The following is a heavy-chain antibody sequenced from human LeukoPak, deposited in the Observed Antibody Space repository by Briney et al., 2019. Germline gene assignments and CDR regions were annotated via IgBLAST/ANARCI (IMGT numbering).Heavy chain of an antibody. J-gene: IGHJ4*02. CDR1: GFTFDDYA. CDR3: VKDGGRDTAAAYY. V-gene: IGHV3-9*01. Sequence: GGTLRLSCAASGFTFDDYAMHWVRQAPGKGLEWVSGILRNSGSIGYADSVKGRFTISRDDAKNSLYLQMNSLRAEDTALYYCVKDGGRDTAAAYYWGQGTLVSVSS. CDR2: ILRNSGSI. D-gene: IGHD6-13*01.